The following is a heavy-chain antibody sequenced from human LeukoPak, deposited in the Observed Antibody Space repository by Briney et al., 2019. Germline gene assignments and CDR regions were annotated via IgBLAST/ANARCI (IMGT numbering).Heavy chain of an antibody. J-gene: IGHJ4*02. CDR3: ARVPHDDNPLRLYYLDY. CDR2: IYYSGST. CDR1: GGSISSGSYY. V-gene: IGHV4-39*01. Sequence: PSETLSLTCTVSGGSISSGSYYWGWIRQPPGKGLEWIGSIYYSGSTYYNPSLKSRVTISVDTSKNQFSLKLNSVTAADTAVYYCARVPHDDNPLRLYYLDYWGQGTLVTVSS. D-gene: IGHD1-1*01.